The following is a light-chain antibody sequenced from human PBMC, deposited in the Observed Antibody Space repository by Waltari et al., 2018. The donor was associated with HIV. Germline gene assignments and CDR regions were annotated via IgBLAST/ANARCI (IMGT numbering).Light chain of an antibody. J-gene: IGLJ2*01. V-gene: IGLV1-44*01. CDR3: AAWDDGLNAL. Sequence: QSVLTQTPSASGTPGQRVTISCSGSSSNIGSNYVYWYQQLPGTAPRLLIYHNNQRPSGVPDRFSGSKSGTSASLAISGLQSEDEADYYCAAWDDGLNALFGGGTKLTVL. CDR1: SSNIGSNY. CDR2: HNN.